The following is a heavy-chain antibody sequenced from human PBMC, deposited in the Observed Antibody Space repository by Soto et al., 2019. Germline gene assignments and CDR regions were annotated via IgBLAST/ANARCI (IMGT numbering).Heavy chain of an antibody. V-gene: IGHV3-74*01. Sequence: LRLSCEASGFIFKMYWMHWVRQSPGKGLVWISRIYNDGTYSDYADSVRGRFTISRDNVNDTLYLQMNNLRAEDSGLYYCTRGPRPISTGTGAYWGQGTQVTVSS. CDR2: IYNDGTYS. CDR3: TRGPRPISTGTGAY. D-gene: IGHD3-10*01. J-gene: IGHJ4*02. CDR1: GFIFKMYW.